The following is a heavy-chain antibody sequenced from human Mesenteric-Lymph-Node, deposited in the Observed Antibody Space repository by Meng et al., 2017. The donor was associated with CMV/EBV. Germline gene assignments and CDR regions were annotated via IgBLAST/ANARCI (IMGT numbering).Heavy chain of an antibody. V-gene: IGHV3-7*04. CDR1: GLTFSNRW. Sequence: GGSLRLSCAVSGLTFSNRWMNWVRQAPGKGLEWVANIKEDGSEKYYVDSVKGRFIISRDNSKNSLYLQMNSLRAEDTAVYYCARGRLDPRYCSSTSCYVYYYYYGMDVWGQGTTVTVSS. CDR2: IKEDGSEK. CDR3: ARGRLDPRYCSSTSCYVYYYYYGMDV. D-gene: IGHD2-2*01. J-gene: IGHJ6*02.